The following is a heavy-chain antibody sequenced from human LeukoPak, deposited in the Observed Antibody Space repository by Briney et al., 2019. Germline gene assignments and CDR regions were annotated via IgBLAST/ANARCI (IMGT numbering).Heavy chain of an antibody. CDR2: ISGSGGST. CDR1: GFTFSSYA. Sequence: GGSLRLSCAASGFTFSSYAMSWVRQAPGKGLEWVSAISGSGGSTYYADSVKGRFTISRDNSKNTLCLQMNSLRAEDTAVYYCAKPPEWELLGYFDYWGQGTLVTVSS. J-gene: IGHJ4*02. CDR3: AKPPEWELLGYFDY. D-gene: IGHD1-26*01. V-gene: IGHV3-23*01.